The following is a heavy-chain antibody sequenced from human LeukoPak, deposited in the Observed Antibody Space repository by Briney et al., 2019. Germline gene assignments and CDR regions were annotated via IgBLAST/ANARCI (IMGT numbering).Heavy chain of an antibody. CDR2: IYYSGST. D-gene: IGHD6-13*01. CDR3: ARVGSSWYYYYYGMDA. V-gene: IGHV4-61*01. J-gene: IGHJ6*02. Sequence: PSETLSLTCTVSGGSVSSGSYYWSWIRQPPGKGLEWIGYIYYSGSTNYNPSLKSRVTISVDTSKNQFSLKLSSVTAADTAVYYCARVGSSWYYYYYGMDAWGQGTTVTVSS. CDR1: GGSVSSGSYY.